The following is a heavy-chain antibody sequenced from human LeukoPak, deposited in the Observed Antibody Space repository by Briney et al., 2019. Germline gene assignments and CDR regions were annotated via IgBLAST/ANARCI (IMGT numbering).Heavy chain of an antibody. J-gene: IGHJ4*02. Sequence: ESGPTLVNPTQTLTVTCTFSGFSFDTFGMRVSWIRQPPGKALEWLGRIDWDDDKLYSTSLKTRLTIPKDTSKNKVVLTMTNMDPVDTATYYCARGWGRFDDWGQGTLVTVSS. CDR2: IDWDDDK. CDR1: GFSFDTFGMR. CDR3: ARGWGRFDD. D-gene: IGHD7-27*01. V-gene: IGHV2-70*04.